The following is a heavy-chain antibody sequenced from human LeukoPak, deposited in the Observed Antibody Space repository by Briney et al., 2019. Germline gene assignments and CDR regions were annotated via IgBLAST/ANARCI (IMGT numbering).Heavy chain of an antibody. D-gene: IGHD6-6*01. CDR2: ISSSSSYI. V-gene: IGHV3-21*01. J-gene: IGHJ4*02. CDR3: LVGQVAARRFDY. Sequence: GGSLRLSCAASGFTFSSYSMTWVRQAPGKGLEWVSSISSSSSYIYYADSVKGRFTISRDNARNSLYLQVNSLRAEDTAVYYCLVGQVAARRFDYWGQGTLVTVSS. CDR1: GFTFSSYS.